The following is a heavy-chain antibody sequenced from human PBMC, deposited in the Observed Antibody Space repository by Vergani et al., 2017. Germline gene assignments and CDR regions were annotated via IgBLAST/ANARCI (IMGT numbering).Heavy chain of an antibody. CDR3: ARGLYCXSSSCYEIRDAFYGAFDI. Sequence: EVQLVESGGGLVKPGGSLRLSCAASGFTFSSYSMNWVRQAPGKGLEWVSSISSSSSYIYYADSVKGRFTISRDNAKNSLYLQMNSLRAEDTAVYYCARGLYCXSSSCYEIRDAFYGAFDIWGQGTMVTVSS. J-gene: IGHJ3*02. CDR1: GFTFSSYS. CDR2: ISSSSSYI. V-gene: IGHV3-21*01. D-gene: IGHD2-2*01.